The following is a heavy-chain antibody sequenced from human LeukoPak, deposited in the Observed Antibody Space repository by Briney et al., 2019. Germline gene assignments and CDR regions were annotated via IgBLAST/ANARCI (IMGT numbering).Heavy chain of an antibody. J-gene: IGHJ4*02. CDR3: AKRNTMVRGGPCFDY. Sequence: SETLSLTCTVSGGSISSYYWSWIRQPAGKGLEWIGRIYTSGSTNYNPSLKSRVTMSVDTSKNQFSLKLNSVTAADTAIYYCAKRNTMVRGGPCFDYWGQGLLVTVSS. V-gene: IGHV4-4*07. CDR1: GGSISSYY. D-gene: IGHD3-10*01. CDR2: IYTSGST.